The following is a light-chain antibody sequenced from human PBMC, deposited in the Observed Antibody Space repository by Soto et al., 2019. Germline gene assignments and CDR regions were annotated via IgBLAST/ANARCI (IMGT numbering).Light chain of an antibody. CDR2: SAS. J-gene: IGKJ1*01. V-gene: IGKV1-39*01. CDR1: QSITRF. Sequence: DIPMTQSPSSLSASVGDSVTITCRASQSITRFFNWYQQKPGKAPRLLIYSASRLHTGVPSRFSGSGSGTDFILTISSLQPEDFATYYCQQSCSTSWTFGQGTKVDIK. CDR3: QQSCSTSWT.